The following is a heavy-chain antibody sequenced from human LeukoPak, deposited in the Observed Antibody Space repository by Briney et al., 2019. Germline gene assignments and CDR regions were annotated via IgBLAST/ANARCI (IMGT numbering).Heavy chain of an antibody. J-gene: IGHJ3*02. CDR2: VDHIGRA. CDR3: ARHTRAFRGYLADAFDI. D-gene: IGHD3-22*01. CDR1: GGSFCGLD. Sequence: LGTLSLTRAVYGGSFCGLDWSWIRQPPGKGLEWSGEVDHIGRATYNTSLKRRVNISVDTSKNQFSLKLTSAPAADTPVYYCARHTRAFRGYLADAFDIWGPGTMVTVS. V-gene: IGHV4-34*01.